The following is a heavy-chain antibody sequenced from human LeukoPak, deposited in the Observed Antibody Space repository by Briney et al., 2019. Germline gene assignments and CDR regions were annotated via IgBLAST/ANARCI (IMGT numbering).Heavy chain of an antibody. V-gene: IGHV3-23*01. CDR1: GFTFSSYE. CDR3: AKGVVVVAATPNGY. J-gene: IGHJ4*02. D-gene: IGHD2-15*01. Sequence: PGGSLRLSCAASGFTFSSYEMNWVRQAPGKGLEWVSAISGSGGSTYYADSVKGRFTISRDNSKNTLYLQVNSLRAEDTAVYYCAKGVVVVAATPNGYWGQGTLVTVSS. CDR2: ISGSGGST.